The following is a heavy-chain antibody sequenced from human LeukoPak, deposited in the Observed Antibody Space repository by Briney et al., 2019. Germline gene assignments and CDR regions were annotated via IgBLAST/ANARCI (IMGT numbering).Heavy chain of an antibody. D-gene: IGHD2-2*01. J-gene: IGHJ4*02. CDR3: ASSIVVVPAAMGY. V-gene: IGHV1-2*06. CDR2: INPNSGGT. CDR1: GYTFTGYY. Sequence: ASVKVSCKASGYTFTGYYMHWVRQAPGQGLEWMGRINPNSGGTNYAQKFQGRVTMTRDTSISTAYMELSRLRSDDTAEYCCASSIVVVPAAMGYWGQGTLVTVSS.